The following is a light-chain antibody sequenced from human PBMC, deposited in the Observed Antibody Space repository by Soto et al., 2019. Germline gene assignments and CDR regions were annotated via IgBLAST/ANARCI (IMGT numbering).Light chain of an antibody. CDR2: AAS. V-gene: IGKV1-39*01. Sequence: DVQMTQSPSSLSALVGDRVTITCRASQSVSRYLNWYQHKPGKAPKLLINAASNLRSGVPSRFSGIGSGTDFTLTIDALQPEDFAVYYCQQSYITPPITFGQGTRLEVK. J-gene: IGKJ5*01. CDR1: QSVSRY. CDR3: QQSYITPPIT.